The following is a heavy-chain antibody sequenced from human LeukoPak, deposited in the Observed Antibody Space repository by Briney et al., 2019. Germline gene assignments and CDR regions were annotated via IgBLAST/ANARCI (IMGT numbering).Heavy chain of an antibody. D-gene: IGHD3-10*01. V-gene: IGHV4-34*01. J-gene: IGHJ4*02. CDR3: APLLWFGELLWAGD. CDR1: GGSFSGYY. Sequence: SETLSLTCAVYGGSFSGYYWSWIRQPPGKGLEWIGEINHSGSTNYNPSLKSRVTISVDTSKNQFSLKLSSVTAADTAVYYCAPLLWFGELLWAGDWGQGTLVTVSS. CDR2: INHSGST.